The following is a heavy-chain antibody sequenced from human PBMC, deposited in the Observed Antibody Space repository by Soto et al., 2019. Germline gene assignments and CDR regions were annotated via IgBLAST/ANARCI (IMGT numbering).Heavy chain of an antibody. Sequence: GASVKVSCKASGYTFTSYAMHWVRQAPGQRLEWMGWINAGNGNTKYSQKFQGRVTITRDTSASTAYMELSSLRSEDTAVYYCAASPGVTTPFDYWGQGTLVTVSS. J-gene: IGHJ4*02. CDR2: INAGNGNT. D-gene: IGHD4-17*01. CDR3: AASPGVTTPFDY. CDR1: GYTFTSYA. V-gene: IGHV1-3*01.